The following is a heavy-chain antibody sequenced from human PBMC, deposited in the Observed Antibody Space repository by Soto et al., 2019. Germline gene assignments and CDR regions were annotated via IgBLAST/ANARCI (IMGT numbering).Heavy chain of an antibody. CDR1: GFTFSAFA. Sequence: GGSLRLSCTVSGFTFSAFAMYWVRQAPGKGLEWVALISYDGRNEDYAESVRGRFTISRENSRNTLYLHMNSLRAEDTAVHYCARSLFIAATDTEPFDSWGQGALVNVSS. CDR3: ARSLFIAATDTEPFDS. J-gene: IGHJ4*02. V-gene: IGHV3-30*03. CDR2: ISYDGRNE. D-gene: IGHD6-13*01.